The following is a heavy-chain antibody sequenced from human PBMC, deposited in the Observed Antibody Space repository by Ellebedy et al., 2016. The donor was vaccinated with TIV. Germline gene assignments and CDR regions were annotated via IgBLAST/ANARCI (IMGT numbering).Heavy chain of an antibody. Sequence: ASVKVSXXASGYTFTSYDINWVRQATGQGLEWMGWMNPNSGNTGYAQKFQGRVTMTRNTSISTAYMELSSLRSEDTAVYYCARGLRTTVTTSGIGYWGQGTLVTVSS. V-gene: IGHV1-8*01. D-gene: IGHD4-17*01. CDR3: ARGLRTTVTTSGIGY. CDR1: GYTFTSYD. CDR2: MNPNSGNT. J-gene: IGHJ4*02.